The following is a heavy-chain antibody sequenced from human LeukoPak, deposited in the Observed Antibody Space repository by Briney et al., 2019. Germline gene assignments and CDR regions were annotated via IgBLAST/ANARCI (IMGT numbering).Heavy chain of an antibody. CDR1: GFTFSSYG. J-gene: IGHJ6*03. D-gene: IGHD3-10*01. CDR2: ISYDGSNK. V-gene: IGHV3-30*03. CDR3: ARDNQRQRSGTPGSYYYYMDV. Sequence: GGSLRLSCAASGFTFSSYGMHWVRQAPGKGLEWVAVISYDGSNKYYADSVKGRFTISRDNSKNTLYLQMNSLRAEDTAVYYCARDNQRQRSGTPGSYYYYMDVWGKGTTVTVSS.